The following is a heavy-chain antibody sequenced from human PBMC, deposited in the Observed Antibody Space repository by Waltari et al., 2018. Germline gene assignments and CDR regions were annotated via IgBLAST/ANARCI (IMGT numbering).Heavy chain of an antibody. Sequence: VQLVESGGGLVQPGGSLRLSCAASGFTFSSYSMNWVRQAPGKGLEWVSYISSSSSNIDYADSVNGRYTITRNNAKNSLYRQVNRLRAESTAVSYGASFTAYCGGDCYAGYYYVMDVWGQGTTVTVSS. J-gene: IGHJ6*02. CDR2: ISSSSSNI. D-gene: IGHD2-21*01. V-gene: IGHV3-48*01. CDR1: GFTFSSYS. CDR3: ASFTAYCGGDCYAGYYYVMDV.